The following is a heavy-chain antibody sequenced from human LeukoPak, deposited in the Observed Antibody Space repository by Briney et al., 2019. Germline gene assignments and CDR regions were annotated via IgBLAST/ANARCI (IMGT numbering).Heavy chain of an antibody. CDR1: GFTFTSSA. J-gene: IGHJ4*02. CDR2: IVVGSGNT. D-gene: IGHD4-23*01. V-gene: IGHV1-58*01. CDR3: ARGGVTHFDY. Sequence: ASVKVSCKASGFTFTSSAVQWVRQARGQRLEWIGWIVVGSGNTNYAQKFQGRVTITRNTSISTAYMELSSLRSEDTAVYYCARGGVTHFDYWGQGTLVTVSS.